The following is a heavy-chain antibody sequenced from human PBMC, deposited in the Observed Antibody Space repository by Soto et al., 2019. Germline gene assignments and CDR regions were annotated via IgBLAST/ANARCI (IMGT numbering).Heavy chain of an antibody. V-gene: IGHV1-69*13. D-gene: IGHD2-15*01. Sequence: GAAVKVCCKASGGTFSSYAISWVRQAPGQGLEWMGGIIPIFGTANYAQKFQGRVTITADESTSTAYMELSSLRSEDTAVYYCARVGNKVVAAVPFEYYYGMDVWGQGTTVTVSS. J-gene: IGHJ6*02. CDR1: GGTFSSYA. CDR2: IIPIFGTA. CDR3: ARVGNKVVAAVPFEYYYGMDV.